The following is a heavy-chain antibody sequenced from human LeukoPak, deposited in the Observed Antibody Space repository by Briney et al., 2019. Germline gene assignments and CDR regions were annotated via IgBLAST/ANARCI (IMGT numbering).Heavy chain of an antibody. CDR2: ISYDGSDK. V-gene: IGHV3-30*18. Sequence: GRSLRLSCAASAFTFSSYGMHWVRQAPGKGLEWVALISYDGSDKDYAKSVKGRFTISRDNSKNTLYLQMNSLRAEDTAVYYCAKDLSSGSRRAYWGQGTLVTVSS. J-gene: IGHJ4*02. CDR3: AKDLSSGSRRAY. CDR1: AFTFSSYG. D-gene: IGHD6-19*01.